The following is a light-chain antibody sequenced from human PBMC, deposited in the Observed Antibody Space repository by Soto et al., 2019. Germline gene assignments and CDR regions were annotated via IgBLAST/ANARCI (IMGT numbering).Light chain of an antibody. CDR3: SSYTTSSTYV. CDR1: SSDVGHYNR. Sequence: QSALTQPPSMSGSPGQSVTISCTGTSSDVGHYNRVSWYQQPPGTAPKLMIYEVTNRPSGVPDRFSGSKSGNTASLIISGLQAEDEADYYCSSYTTSSTYVFGPGTKLTVL. V-gene: IGLV2-18*02. J-gene: IGLJ1*01. CDR2: EVT.